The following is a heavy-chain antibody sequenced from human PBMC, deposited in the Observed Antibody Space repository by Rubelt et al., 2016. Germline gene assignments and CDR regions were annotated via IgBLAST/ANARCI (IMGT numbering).Heavy chain of an antibody. D-gene: IGHD3-3*01. V-gene: IGHV4-39*07. J-gene: IGHJ4*02. CDR3: ARVAIFGLHFDY. CDR1: GGSISSSSYY. CDR2: IYYSGST. Sequence: QLQLQESGPGLVKPSETLSLTCTVSGGSISSSSYYWGWIRQPPGKGLEWIGYIYYSGSTYYNPSPKRRVCISVDTSKNQFSLKLSSVTAADTAVYYCARVAIFGLHFDYWGQGTLVTVSS.